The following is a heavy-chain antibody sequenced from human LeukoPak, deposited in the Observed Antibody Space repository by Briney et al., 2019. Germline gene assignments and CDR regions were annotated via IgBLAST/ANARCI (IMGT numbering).Heavy chain of an antibody. CDR2: INHSGST. CDR1: GGSFSGYY. Sequence: SETLSLTCAVYGGSFSGYYWSWIRQPPAKGLEWIGEINHSGSTNYNPSLKSRVTISVDTSKNQFSLKLSSVTAADTAVYYCARGRLQRYYYYYMDVWGKGTTVTVSS. D-gene: IGHD5-24*01. J-gene: IGHJ6*03. V-gene: IGHV4-34*01. CDR3: ARGRLQRYYYYYMDV.